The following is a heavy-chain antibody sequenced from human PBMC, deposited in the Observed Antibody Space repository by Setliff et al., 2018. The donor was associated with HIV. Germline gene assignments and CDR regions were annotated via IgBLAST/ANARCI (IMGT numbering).Heavy chain of an antibody. J-gene: IGHJ6*03. CDR2: INHSGST. CDR3: ARGRDYVWGSYRPRRYYYYNMDV. Sequence: SETLSLTCAVYGGSFSGYYWSWIRQPPGKGLEWIGEINHSGSTNYNPSLKSRVTISVDTSKNQFSLKLSSVTAAGTAVYYCARGRDYVWGSYRPRRYYYYNMDVW. V-gene: IGHV4-34*01. D-gene: IGHD3-16*02. CDR1: GGSFSGYY.